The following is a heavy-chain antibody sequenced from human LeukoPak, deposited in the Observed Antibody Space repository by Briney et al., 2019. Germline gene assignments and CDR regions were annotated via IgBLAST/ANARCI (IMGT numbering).Heavy chain of an antibody. CDR1: GGSISSYY. J-gene: IGHJ5*02. D-gene: IGHD1-26*01. CDR3: ARHISSVGPTFWFDP. Sequence: SETLSLTCTVSGGSISSYYWSWIRQPPGKGLEWIGYIYYSGSTNYNPSLKSRVTISVDTSKNQFSLKLSSVTAADTAVYYCARHISSVGPTFWFDPWGQGTLVTVSS. CDR2: IYYSGST. V-gene: IGHV4-59*08.